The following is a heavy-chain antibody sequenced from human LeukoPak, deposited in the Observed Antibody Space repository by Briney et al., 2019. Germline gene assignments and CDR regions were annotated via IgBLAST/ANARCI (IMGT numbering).Heavy chain of an antibody. J-gene: IGHJ4*02. CDR3: AHVDSSVKFDY. V-gene: IGHV3-23*01. CDR1: GFTFSSYA. CDR2: ISGSGGST. Sequence: GGSLGLSCAASGFTFSSYAMSWVRQAPGKGLEWVSAISGSGGSTYYADSVKGRFTISRDNSKNTLYLQMNSLRAEDTAVYYCAHVDSSVKFDYWGQGTLVTVSS. D-gene: IGHD3-22*01.